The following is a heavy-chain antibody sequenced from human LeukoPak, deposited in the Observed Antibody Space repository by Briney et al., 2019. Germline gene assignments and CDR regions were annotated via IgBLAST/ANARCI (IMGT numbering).Heavy chain of an antibody. CDR2: IYYSGST. V-gene: IGHV4-39*01. Sequence: SETLSLTRTVSGGSISSSNYYWVWIRQPPGQGLEWIGSIYYSGSTYYNSSLKSRVTISVDTSKNQFSLKLSSVTAADTAVYYCARQPYRAAGRPYYWYFDLWGRGTLVTVSS. CDR1: GGSISSSNYY. CDR3: ARQPYRAAGRPYYWYFDL. D-gene: IGHD6-6*01. J-gene: IGHJ2*01.